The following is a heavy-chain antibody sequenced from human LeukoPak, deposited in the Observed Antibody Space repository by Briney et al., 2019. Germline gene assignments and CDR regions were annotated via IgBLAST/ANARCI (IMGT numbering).Heavy chain of an antibody. CDR2: ISADRNVI. V-gene: IGHV3-48*03. CDR1: GFTFNIYE. D-gene: IGHD2-2*01. Sequence: GGSLRLSCAASGFTFNIYEMNWVRQAPGKGLEWISYISADRNVIYYADSVKGRFIISRDNAKNSLYLQMNSLRAEDTAVYYCAGSSYPVPQDLDYWGQGTLVSVSS. J-gene: IGHJ4*02. CDR3: AGSSYPVPQDLDY.